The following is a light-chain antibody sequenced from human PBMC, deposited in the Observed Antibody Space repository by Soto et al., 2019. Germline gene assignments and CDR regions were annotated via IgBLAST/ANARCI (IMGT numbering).Light chain of an antibody. CDR3: HYYDDSPPFP. CDR1: QSVSSRF. J-gene: IGKJ3*01. Sequence: EIVLTQSPGTLSLSPGERATFSCRASQSVSSRFLAWYQQKPGQAPRLLIYGASSRATGIPDRFSGSGSGTEFTLTISRLEPEDFAVYYCHYYDDSPPFPFGPGTKVDIK. CDR2: GAS. V-gene: IGKV3-20*01.